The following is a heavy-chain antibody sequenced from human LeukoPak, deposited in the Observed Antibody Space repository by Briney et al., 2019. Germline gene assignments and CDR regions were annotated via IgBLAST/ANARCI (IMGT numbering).Heavy chain of an antibody. V-gene: IGHV3-74*01. J-gene: IGHJ4*02. CDR2: INTDGRST. Sequence: PGGSLRLSCAASGFTFSDYWMHWVRQAPGKGLMWVSRINTDGRSTSYVDSVKGRFTISRDNAKNSLYMQMNSLRAEDTAVYYCARDFNNYYDSSGYSLGWGQGTLVTVSS. D-gene: IGHD3-22*01. CDR1: GFTFSDYW. CDR3: ARDFNNYYDSSGYSLG.